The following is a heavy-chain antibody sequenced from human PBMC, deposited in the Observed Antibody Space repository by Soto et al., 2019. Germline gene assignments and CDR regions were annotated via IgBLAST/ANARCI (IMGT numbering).Heavy chain of an antibody. V-gene: IGHV3-23*01. CDR1: GFTFSSYA. Sequence: WGSLRLSCAASGFTFSSYAMSWVRQAPGKGLEWVSAISGSGGSTYYADSVKGRFTISRDNSKNTLYLQMNSLRAEDTAVYYCAKDKLAVVTTNWFDPWGQGTLVTVSS. CDR3: AKDKLAVVTTNWFDP. CDR2: ISGSGGST. D-gene: IGHD2-15*01. J-gene: IGHJ5*02.